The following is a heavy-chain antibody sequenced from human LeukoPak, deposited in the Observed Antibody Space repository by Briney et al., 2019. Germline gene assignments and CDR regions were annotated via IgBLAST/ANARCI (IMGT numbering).Heavy chain of an antibody. J-gene: IGHJ4*02. CDR1: GGTFSSYA. Sequence: ASVKVSRKASGGTFSSYAISWVRQAPGQGLEWMGRIIPIFGIANYAQKFQGRVTITADKSTGTAYMELSSLRSEDTAVYYCARREDFDYWGQGTLVTVSS. CDR3: ARREDFDY. V-gene: IGHV1-69*04. CDR2: IIPIFGIA.